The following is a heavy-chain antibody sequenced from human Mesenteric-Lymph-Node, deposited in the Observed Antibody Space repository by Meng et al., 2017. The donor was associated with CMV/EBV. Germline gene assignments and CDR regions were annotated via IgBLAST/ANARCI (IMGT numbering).Heavy chain of an antibody. D-gene: IGHD3-22*01. J-gene: IGHJ4*02. V-gene: IGHV3-20*04. CDR1: GFTFDDYG. CDR3: ARAHRSRGYSREFDY. Sequence: GGSLRLSCAASGFTFDDYGMSWVRQVPGKGLEWVSGINWNGGSTGYADSVKGRITISRDNAKNSLYLQMNSLRVEDTALYYCARAHRSRGYSREFDYWGQGTLVTVSS. CDR2: INWNGGST.